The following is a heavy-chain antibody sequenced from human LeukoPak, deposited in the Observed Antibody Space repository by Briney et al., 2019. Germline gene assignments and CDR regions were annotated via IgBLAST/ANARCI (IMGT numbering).Heavy chain of an antibody. CDR2: IKQDGSEK. J-gene: IGHJ6*04. D-gene: IGHD6-13*01. V-gene: IGHV3-7*03. CDR1: GFTFSSYW. Sequence: PGGSLRLSCAASGFTFSSYWMSWVRQAPGKGLEWVANIKQDGSEKYYVDSVKGRFTISRDNAKNSLYLQMNSLRAEDTAVYYCARSSAAAGTAFNYYYGMDVWGKGTTVTVSS. CDR3: ARSSAAAGTAFNYYYGMDV.